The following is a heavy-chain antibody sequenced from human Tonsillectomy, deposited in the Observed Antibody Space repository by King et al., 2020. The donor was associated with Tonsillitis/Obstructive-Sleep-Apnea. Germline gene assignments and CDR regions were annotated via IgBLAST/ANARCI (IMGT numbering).Heavy chain of an antibody. Sequence: QLVQSGGGVVQPGRSLRLSCAASGFTFSSYAMHWVRQAPGKGLEWVAVISYDGSNKYYADSVKGRFTISRDNSKNTLYLQMNSLRAEDTAVYYCARGPISYYDFWSGYWDYWGQGTLVTVSS. CDR2: ISYDGSNK. CDR3: ARGPISYYDFWSGYWDY. D-gene: IGHD3-3*01. CDR1: GFTFSSYA. V-gene: IGHV3-30*04. J-gene: IGHJ4*02.